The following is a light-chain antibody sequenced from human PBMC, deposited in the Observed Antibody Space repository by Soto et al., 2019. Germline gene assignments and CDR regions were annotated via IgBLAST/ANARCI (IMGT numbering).Light chain of an antibody. V-gene: IGLV3-21*02. CDR3: QVWDSSSDHFVV. J-gene: IGLJ2*01. CDR1: NIGSKS. Sequence: SYELPQPPSVSVAPGQTARITCGGNNIGSKSVHWYQQKPGQAPVLVVYDDSDRPSGIPERFSGSNSGNTATLTISRVEAGDEADYYCQVWDSSSDHFVVFGGGTKLTVL. CDR2: DDS.